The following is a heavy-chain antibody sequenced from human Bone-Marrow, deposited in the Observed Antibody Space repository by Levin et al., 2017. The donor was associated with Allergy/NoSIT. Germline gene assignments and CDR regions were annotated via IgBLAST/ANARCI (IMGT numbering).Heavy chain of an antibody. V-gene: IGHV3-33*01. CDR1: GFTFSSYG. Sequence: GESLKISCAASGFTFSSYGMHWVRQAPGKGLEWVAVIWYDGSNKYYADSVKGRFTISRDNSKNTLYLQMNSLRAEDTAVYYCARDGDHYYDSSGYLQNVRFDYWGQGTLVTVSS. CDR2: IWYDGSNK. J-gene: IGHJ4*02. D-gene: IGHD3-22*01. CDR3: ARDGDHYYDSSGYLQNVRFDY.